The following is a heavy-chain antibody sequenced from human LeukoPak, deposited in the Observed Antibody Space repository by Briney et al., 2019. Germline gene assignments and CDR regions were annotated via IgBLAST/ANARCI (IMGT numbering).Heavy chain of an antibody. J-gene: IGHJ4*02. Sequence: PGGSLRLSCAASGFTFISYAMHWVRQAPGKGLEWVAVISYDGSNKYYADSVKGRFTISRDNSKNTLFLQMNGLRADDTAVYYCAKYPHLVNYYDTSDCIDYWGQGTLVTVSS. CDR2: ISYDGSNK. CDR1: GFTFISYA. CDR3: AKYPHLVNYYDTSDCIDY. V-gene: IGHV3-30*04. D-gene: IGHD3-22*01.